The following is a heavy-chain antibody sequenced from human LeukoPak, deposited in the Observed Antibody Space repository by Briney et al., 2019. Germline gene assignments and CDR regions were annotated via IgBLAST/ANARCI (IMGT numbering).Heavy chain of an antibody. D-gene: IGHD6-13*01. J-gene: IGHJ4*02. V-gene: IGHV3-23*01. CDR1: GYTFTSYG. CDR2: ISGGGGST. Sequence: SCKASGYTFTSYGISWVRQAPGKGLEWVSAISGGGGSTYYADSVKGRFTISRDNSKNSLYLEMNSLRAEDTAVYYCARVSERGNSSSWYPLGYWGQGTLVTVSS. CDR3: ARVSERGNSSSWYPLGY.